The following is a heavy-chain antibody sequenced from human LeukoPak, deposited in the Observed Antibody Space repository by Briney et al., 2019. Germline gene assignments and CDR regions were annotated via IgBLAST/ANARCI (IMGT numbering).Heavy chain of an antibody. CDR3: ARPGYYYGMDV. V-gene: IGHV3-48*03. CDR2: ISSSGSSI. Sequence: GGSLRLSCAASGFTLSRNEMNWVRQAPGKGLEWISYISSSGSSIYYADSVKGRFTISRDNAKNSLYLQMNSLRAEDTAVYYCARPGYYYGMDVWGQGTTVTVFS. J-gene: IGHJ6*02. CDR1: GFTLSRNE. D-gene: IGHD7-27*01.